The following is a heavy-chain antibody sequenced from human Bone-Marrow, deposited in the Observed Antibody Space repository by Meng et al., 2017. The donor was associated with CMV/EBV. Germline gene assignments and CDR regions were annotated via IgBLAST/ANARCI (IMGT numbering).Heavy chain of an antibody. CDR2: INPATSNA. CDR1: GYTFPNYA. V-gene: IGHV1-3*01. CDR3: ARGFYSSGWYGLVDY. D-gene: IGHD6-19*01. J-gene: IGHJ4*02. Sequence: QVQLVQSGAEMKKPGASGKVSCKASGYTFPNYAIHWMRQAPGQRLEWMGLINPATSNAKYSQTFQGRVTITRDTSATTAYMELSDLRSEDTAIYYCARGFYSSGWYGLVDYWGQGTLVTVSS.